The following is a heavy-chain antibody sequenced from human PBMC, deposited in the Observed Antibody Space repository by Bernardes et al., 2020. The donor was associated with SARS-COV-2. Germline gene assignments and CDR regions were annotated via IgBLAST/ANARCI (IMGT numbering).Heavy chain of an antibody. V-gene: IGHV3-30*18. D-gene: IGHD3-10*01. Sequence: GGSLRLSCAASGFTFSSYGMHWVRQAPGKGLEWVAVISDDGSVKYFEDSVKGRFSISRDNYKNTLFLQMNSLRHDDTAVYYCAKGAFGEVLSQFDYWGQGTLVTVSS. CDR3: AKGAFGEVLSQFDY. J-gene: IGHJ4*02. CDR1: GFTFSSYG. CDR2: ISDDGSVK.